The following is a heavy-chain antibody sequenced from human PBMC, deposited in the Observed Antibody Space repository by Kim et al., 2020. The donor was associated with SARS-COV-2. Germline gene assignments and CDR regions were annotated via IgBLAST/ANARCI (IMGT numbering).Heavy chain of an antibody. D-gene: IGHD3-16*01. J-gene: IGHJ4*02. CDR3: AKDAGDGGPSPLDF. Sequence: GGSLRLSCAASGFTFSNYAMHWVRQAPGKGLEWVAGMWYDESKEDYTDSVKGRFTISRDNSKNTLYLQMNTLRAEDTAVYYCAKDAGDGGPSPLDFWGQGTLVTVSS. CDR1: GFTFSNYA. V-gene: IGHV3-33*06. CDR2: MWYDESKE.